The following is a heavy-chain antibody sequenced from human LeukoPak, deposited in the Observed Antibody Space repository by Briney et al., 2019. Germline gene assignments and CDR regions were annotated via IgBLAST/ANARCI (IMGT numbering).Heavy chain of an antibody. CDR3: ARDRGSSCSDIVVVPAAMAPYYYGMDV. CDR2: ISSSSSYI. CDR1: GFTFSSYS. V-gene: IGHV3-21*01. D-gene: IGHD2-2*01. Sequence: GGSLRLSCAASGFTFSSYSMNWVRQAPGKGLEWVSSISSSSSYIYYADSVKGRFTISRDNAKNSLYLQMNSLRAEDTAVYYCARDRGSSCSDIVVVPAAMAPYYYGMDVWGQGTTVTVSS. J-gene: IGHJ6*02.